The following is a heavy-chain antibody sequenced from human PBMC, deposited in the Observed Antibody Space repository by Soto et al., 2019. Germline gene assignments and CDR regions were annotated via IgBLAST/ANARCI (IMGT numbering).Heavy chain of an antibody. V-gene: IGHV3-23*01. CDR1: GFAFGIYT. Sequence: EVQLLESGGSLVQPGGSLRLSCAASGFAFGIYTMHWVRQSPGKGLEWVSGILANGDTFYADSVRGRFTISRDKSENSLFLQMSGLRAEDTAIYYCAKDKQPDGAWDIDYWGQGTLVTVSS. J-gene: IGHJ4*02. CDR3: AKDKQPDGAWDIDY. CDR2: ILANGDT. D-gene: IGHD4-17*01.